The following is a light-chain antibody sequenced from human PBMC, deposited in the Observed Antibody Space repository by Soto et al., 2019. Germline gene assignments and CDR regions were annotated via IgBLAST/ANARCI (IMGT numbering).Light chain of an antibody. CDR2: DVS. Sequence: QSVLTQPASVSGSPGQSITISCTGTSSDVGGYNYVSCYQHHPGKAPKLMIYDVSNRPSGVSNRFSGSKSGNTASLTISGLQPEDEADYYCSSYTTSNTRQIVLGTGTKLTVL. J-gene: IGLJ1*01. CDR3: SSYTTSNTRQIV. V-gene: IGLV2-14*03. CDR1: SSDVGGYNY.